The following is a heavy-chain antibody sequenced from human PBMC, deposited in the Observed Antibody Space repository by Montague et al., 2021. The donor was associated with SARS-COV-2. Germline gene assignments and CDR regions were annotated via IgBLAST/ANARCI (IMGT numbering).Heavy chain of an antibody. Sequence: SETLSLTCTVSAGSISTNSYYWAWVRQPPGKGLELIGSIHYIGNTYYNPSLESRVTISVDTSENQFSLELRSVIAADTAVHYCARLLPDGTVVATDIPFDSWGQGALVTVSS. CDR1: AGSISTNSYY. D-gene: IGHD2-21*02. V-gene: IGHV4-39*01. CDR3: ARLLPDGTVVATDIPFDS. CDR2: IHYIGNT. J-gene: IGHJ4*02.